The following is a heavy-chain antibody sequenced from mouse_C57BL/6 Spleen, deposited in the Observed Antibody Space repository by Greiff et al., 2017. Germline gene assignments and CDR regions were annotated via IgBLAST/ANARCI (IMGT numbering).Heavy chain of an antibody. CDR2: IDPSDSYT. V-gene: IGHV1-50*01. D-gene: IGHD1-1*01. CDR1: GYTFTSYW. J-gene: IGHJ4*01. Sequence: QVQLQQPGAELVKPGASVKLSCKASGYTFTSYWMQWVKQRPGQGLEWIGEIDPSDSYTNYNQKFKGKATLTVDTSSSTAYMQLSSLTSEDSAVYDCARNHYYGSSYYAMDYWGQGTSVTGSS. CDR3: ARNHYYGSSYYAMDY.